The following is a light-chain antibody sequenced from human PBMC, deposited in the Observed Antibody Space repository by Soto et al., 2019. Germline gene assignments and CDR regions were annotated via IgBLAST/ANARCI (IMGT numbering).Light chain of an antibody. J-gene: IGKJ3*01. V-gene: IGKV3-20*01. CDR3: QQYSSSPPEFT. Sequence: IVLTPSPGTLSKSPGARATLPCRASQRISSSYLAWYQQRPGQAPRHLIFGASYRATGIPDRFSGSGSGTDFTLTISRLEPEDFAVYYCQQYSSSPPEFTFGPG. CDR1: QRISSSY. CDR2: GAS.